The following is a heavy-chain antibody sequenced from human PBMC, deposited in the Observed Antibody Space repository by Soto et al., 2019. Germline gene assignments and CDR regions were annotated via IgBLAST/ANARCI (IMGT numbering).Heavy chain of an antibody. CDR3: ARASWGQQLHYYYYGMDV. V-gene: IGHV1-69*13. CDR1: GGTFSSYA. J-gene: IGHJ6*02. CDR2: IIPIFGTA. Sequence: ASVKVSCKASGGTFSSYASSWVRQAPGQGLEWMGGIIPIFGTANYAQKFQGRVTITADESTSTAYTELSSLRSEDTAVYYCARASWGQQLHYYYYGMDVWGQGTTVTVSS. D-gene: IGHD6-13*01.